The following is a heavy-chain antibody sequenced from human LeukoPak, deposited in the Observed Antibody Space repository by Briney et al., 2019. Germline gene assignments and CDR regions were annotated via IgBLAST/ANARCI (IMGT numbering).Heavy chain of an antibody. CDR1: GFTFSSYA. D-gene: IGHD3-22*01. CDR3: ARDQNYDSSGYYPSGGDY. J-gene: IGHJ4*02. CDR2: ISYDGSNK. V-gene: IGHV3-30-3*01. Sequence: GGSLRLSCAASGFTFSSYAMHWVRQAPGKGLEGVAVISYDGSNKYYADSVKGRFTISRDNSKNTLYLQMNSLRAEDTAVYYCARDQNYDSSGYYPSGGDYWGQGTLVTVSS.